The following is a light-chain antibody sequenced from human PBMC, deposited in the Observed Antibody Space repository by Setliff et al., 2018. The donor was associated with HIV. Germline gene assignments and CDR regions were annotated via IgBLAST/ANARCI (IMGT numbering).Light chain of an antibody. CDR2: DVS. J-gene: IGLJ1*01. CDR3: TSYTSSSTLYV. Sequence: QSVLTQPASVSGSPGQSITISCTGTSSGVGAYNYVSWYQQHPGKAPRLIIYDVSDRPSGVSNRFSGSKSGNTASLTISGLQAEDEADYYCTSYTSSSTLYVFGTGTKVTVL. V-gene: IGLV2-14*01. CDR1: SSGVGAYNY.